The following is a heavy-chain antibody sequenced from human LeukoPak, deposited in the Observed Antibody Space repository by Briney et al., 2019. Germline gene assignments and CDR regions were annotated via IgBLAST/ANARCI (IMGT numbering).Heavy chain of an antibody. CDR1: GFTFSSYS. J-gene: IGHJ5*02. V-gene: IGHV3-21*01. CDR2: ISSSSSYI. D-gene: IGHD6-13*01. CDR3: AREWGAAAGFSWFDP. Sequence: GGSLRLSCAASGFTFSSYSMNWVRQAPGKGLEWVSSISSSSSYIYYADSVKGRFTISRDNAKNSLYLQMNSLRAEDTAVYYCAREWGAAAGFSWFDPWGQGTLVTVSS.